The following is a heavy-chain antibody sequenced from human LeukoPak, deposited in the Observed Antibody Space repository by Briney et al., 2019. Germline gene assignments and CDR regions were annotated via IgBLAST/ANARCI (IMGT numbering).Heavy chain of an antibody. V-gene: IGHV5-51*01. CDR1: GYSFTGYW. Sequence: GESLKISCKGSGYSFTGYWIGWVRQMPGKGLEWMGIIYPGDSDTRYSPSFQGQVTISADKSISTAYLQWSSLKASDTAMYYCARTLSSRSWDTTFDYWGQGTLVTVSS. CDR3: ARTLSSRSWDTTFDY. D-gene: IGHD6-13*01. J-gene: IGHJ4*02. CDR2: IYPGDSDT.